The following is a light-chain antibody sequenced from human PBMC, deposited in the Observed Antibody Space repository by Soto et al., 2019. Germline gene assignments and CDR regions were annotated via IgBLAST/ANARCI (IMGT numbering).Light chain of an antibody. CDR1: QMISRY. Sequence: DIQMTQSPSSLSASVGDRVTITCRAGQMISRYLNWYQQKPGKVPKLLIYAASSLQSGVPSRFSGSGSGADFTLTISSLQPEDFATYYCQQSYFTPLAFGGGTKVDIK. CDR3: QQSYFTPLA. V-gene: IGKV1-39*01. J-gene: IGKJ4*01. CDR2: AAS.